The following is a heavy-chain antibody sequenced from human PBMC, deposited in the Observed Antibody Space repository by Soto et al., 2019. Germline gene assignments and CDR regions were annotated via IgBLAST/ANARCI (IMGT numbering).Heavy chain of an antibody. D-gene: IGHD6-19*01. J-gene: IGHJ4*02. CDR3: ARDSPSLGGWFFDY. V-gene: IGHV1-18*01. Sequence: VKVSCKASGYTFTSYGISWMRQAPGQGLEWMGWISVYNGNTNYAQKFQGRVTMTTDTSTSTAYMELRSLRSDDTAVYYCARDSPSLGGWFFDYWGQGALVTVSS. CDR1: GYTFTSYG. CDR2: ISVYNGNT.